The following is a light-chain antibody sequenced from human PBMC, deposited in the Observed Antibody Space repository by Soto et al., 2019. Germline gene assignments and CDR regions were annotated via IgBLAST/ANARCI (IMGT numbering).Light chain of an antibody. V-gene: IGKV3-15*01. Sequence: EIVMTQSPATLSVSPGERATLSCRASQSVSSNLAWYQQKPGQVPRLLIYGSSTRATGIPARFSGRGSGTDFTLTISSLQAEDFAVYYCQQYNNWWTFGQGTKVEIK. CDR3: QQYNNWWT. CDR2: GSS. J-gene: IGKJ1*01. CDR1: QSVSSN.